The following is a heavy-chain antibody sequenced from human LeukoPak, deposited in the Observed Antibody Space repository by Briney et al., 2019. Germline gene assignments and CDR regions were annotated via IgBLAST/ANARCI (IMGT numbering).Heavy chain of an antibody. J-gene: IGHJ2*01. CDR3: ARAYCSSTSCPRNAYWYFDL. CDR1: GGSISSYY. CDR2: IYTSGST. V-gene: IGHV4-4*07. Sequence: SETLSLACTVSGGSISSYYWSWIRQPAGKGLEWIGRIYTSGSTNYNPSLKSRVTMSVDTSKNQFSLKLSSVTAADTAVYYCARAYCSSTSCPRNAYWYFDLWGRGTLVTVSS. D-gene: IGHD2-2*01.